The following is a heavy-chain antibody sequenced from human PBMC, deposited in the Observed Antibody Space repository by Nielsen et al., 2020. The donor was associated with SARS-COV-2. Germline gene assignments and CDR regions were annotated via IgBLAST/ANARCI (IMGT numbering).Heavy chain of an antibody. CDR1: GFTFGRHA. V-gene: IGHV3-23*01. CDR2: IGTSGGST. Sequence: GESLKISCAASGFTFGRHAMSWVRQAPGKGLEWVSLIGTSGGSTYYADSVKGRFSISRDNSKNTLYLQMNSLRAEDTAVYYCARGGNIGVLPVVISYYWGQGTLVTVSS. D-gene: IGHD2-2*01. CDR3: ARGGNIGVLPVVISYY. J-gene: IGHJ4*02.